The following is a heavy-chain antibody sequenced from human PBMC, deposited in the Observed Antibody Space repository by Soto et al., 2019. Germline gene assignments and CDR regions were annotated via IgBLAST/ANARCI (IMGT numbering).Heavy chain of an antibody. CDR1: GFTFNRSW. Sequence: LRLSCAASGFTFNRSWMRWVRQAPGMGLEWVANIKQDGSDTIYYGDSVKGRFTISRDNAKNALYLQRNSLSAEDTDVYYCASPHRDRPTDYGLDVWGQGTTDTVSS. J-gene: IGHJ6*02. V-gene: IGHV3-7*01. CDR2: IKQDGSDTI. D-gene: IGHD4-17*01. CDR3: ASPHRDRPTDYGLDV.